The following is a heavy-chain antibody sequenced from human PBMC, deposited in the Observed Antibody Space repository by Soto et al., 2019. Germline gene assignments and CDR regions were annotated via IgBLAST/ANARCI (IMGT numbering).Heavy chain of an antibody. J-gene: IGHJ3*02. Sequence: QVQLQESGPGLVKPSQTLSLTCTVSGGSISSGGYYWSWIRQHPGKGLEWIGYIYYSGSTYYNPSLKGRVTTSVDTSKNQFSLKLSSVTAADTAVYYCARDLGVTMIAPRGAFDIWGQGTMVTVSS. CDR3: ARDLGVTMIAPRGAFDI. D-gene: IGHD3-22*01. V-gene: IGHV4-31*03. CDR1: GGSISSGGYY. CDR2: IYYSGST.